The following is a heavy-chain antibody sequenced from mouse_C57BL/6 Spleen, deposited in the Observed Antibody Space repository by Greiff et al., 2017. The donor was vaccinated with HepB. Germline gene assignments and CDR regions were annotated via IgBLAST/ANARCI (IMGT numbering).Heavy chain of an antibody. CDR2: IWSGGST. CDR3: ASRPRFAY. J-gene: IGHJ3*01. Sequence: QVQLQQSGPGLVQPSQSLSITCTVSGFSLTSYGVHWVLQSPGKGLEWLGVIWSGGSTDYNAAFISRLSISKDNSKSQVFFKMNSLQADDTAIYYCASRPRFAYWGQGTLVTVSA. CDR1: GFSLTSYG. V-gene: IGHV2-2*01.